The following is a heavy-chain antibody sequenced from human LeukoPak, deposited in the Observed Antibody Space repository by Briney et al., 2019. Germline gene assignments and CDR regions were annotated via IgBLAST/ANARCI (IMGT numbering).Heavy chain of an antibody. J-gene: IGHJ3*02. CDR2: IYYSGST. V-gene: IGHV4-59*01. CDR3: ARVLAPVEDYDYVWGSYPHHAFDI. CDR1: GGSISSYY. D-gene: IGHD3-16*02. Sequence: SETLSLTCTVSGGSISSYYWSWIRQPPGKGLEGIGYIYYSGSTNYNPSLKSRVTISVDTSKNQFSLKLSSVTAADTAVYYCARVLAPVEDYDYVWGSYPHHAFDIWGQGTMVTVSS.